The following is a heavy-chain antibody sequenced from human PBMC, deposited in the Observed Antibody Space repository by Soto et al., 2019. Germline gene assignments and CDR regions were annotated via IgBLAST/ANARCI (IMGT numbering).Heavy chain of an antibody. CDR3: ARGFQEDEDIVATILYFDY. CDR1: GGSISSGGYY. CDR2: IYYSGST. Sequence: PSETLSLTCTVSGGSISSGGYYWSWIRQHPGKGLEWIGYIYYSGSTYYNPSLKSRVTISVDTSKNQFSLKLSSVTAADTAVYYCARGFQEDEDIVATILYFDYRGQGTLLTVS. D-gene: IGHD5-12*01. J-gene: IGHJ4*02. V-gene: IGHV4-31*03.